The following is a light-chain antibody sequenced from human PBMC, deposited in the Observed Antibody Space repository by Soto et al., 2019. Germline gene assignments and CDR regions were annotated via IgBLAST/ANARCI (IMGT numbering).Light chain of an antibody. Sequence: EIVLTQSPVTLSVSPGERAALSCKASQSVTSNYLAWYQQRPGQAPRLLIYAANRRATGSPDRLTGSGSGTDFNLTISSLEPEDSALYYCQQYAGAPWTFGQGTRVEIK. V-gene: IGKV3-20*01. CDR1: QSVTSNY. J-gene: IGKJ1*01. CDR3: QQYAGAPWT. CDR2: AAN.